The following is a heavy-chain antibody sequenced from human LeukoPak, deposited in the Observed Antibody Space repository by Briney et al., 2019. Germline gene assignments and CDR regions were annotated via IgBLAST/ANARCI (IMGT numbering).Heavy chain of an antibody. Sequence: GESLKISCKGSGYSFTSYWIGWVRQMPGKGLEWMGIIYPSDSDTRHSPSFQGQVTISADKSISTAYLQWSSLKASDTAMYYCARTRGSSGLTYYYYGMDVWGKGTTVTVSS. CDR2: IYPSDSDT. J-gene: IGHJ6*04. D-gene: IGHD6-19*01. V-gene: IGHV5-51*01. CDR1: GYSFTSYW. CDR3: ARTRGSSGLTYYYYGMDV.